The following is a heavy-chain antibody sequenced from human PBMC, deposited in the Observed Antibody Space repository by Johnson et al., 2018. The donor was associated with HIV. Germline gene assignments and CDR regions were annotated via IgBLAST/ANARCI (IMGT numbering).Heavy chain of an antibody. CDR3: ARGGLLSPDAFDI. V-gene: IGHV3-20*04. CDR2: INWNGGST. D-gene: IGHD2-21*02. CDR1: GFTFDDYG. Sequence: VQLVESGGGLVQPGRSLRLSCADSGFTFDDYGMSWVRQTPGKGLEWVSGINWNGGSTGYADSVKGRFTISRDNVKNSLHLQMNSLRAEDTALYYCARGGLLSPDAFDIWGQGTMVTVSS. J-gene: IGHJ3*02.